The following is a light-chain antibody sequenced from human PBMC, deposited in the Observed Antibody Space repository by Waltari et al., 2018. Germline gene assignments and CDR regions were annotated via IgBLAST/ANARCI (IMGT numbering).Light chain of an antibody. CDR2: EVS. CDR3: QQRDSWPLT. V-gene: IGKV3-11*01. CDR1: QNIGSQ. J-gene: IGKJ4*01. Sequence: EMVLTQSPVILSLSPGERAALSCRASQNIGSQLAWYQQRPGQAPRLLIDEVSNRVTCIPARFSGSGSGTDFTLTISGLAPEDTAVYYCQQRDSWPLTFGGGTKVEI.